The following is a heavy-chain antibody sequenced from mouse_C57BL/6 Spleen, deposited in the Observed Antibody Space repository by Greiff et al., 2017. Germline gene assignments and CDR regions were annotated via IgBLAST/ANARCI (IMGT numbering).Heavy chain of an antibody. CDR1: GYSITSGYD. Sequence: EVQLQESGPGMVKPSQSLSLTCTVTGYSITSGYDWHWIRHFPGNKLEWMGYISYSGSPNYNPSLKSRISITHDTSKNHFFLKLNSVTTEDTATYYCARGGKLGPFAYWGQGTLVTVSA. CDR2: ISYSGSP. CDR3: ARGGKLGPFAY. D-gene: IGHD4-1*01. V-gene: IGHV3-1*01. J-gene: IGHJ3*01.